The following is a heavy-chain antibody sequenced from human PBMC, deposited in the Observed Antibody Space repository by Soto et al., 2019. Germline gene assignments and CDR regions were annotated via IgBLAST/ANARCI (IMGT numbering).Heavy chain of an antibody. CDR2: IGAADDP. D-gene: IGHD2-15*01. CDR3: ARAYSGRLPRRADYFLAMDV. Sequence: GGSLRLSCAASGFTFSAYDMHWVRQTTGKGLEWVSAIGAADDPYYLGSVKGRFTISRENAKNSLYLQMNSLRAEDTAVYYCARAYSGRLPRRADYFLAMDVWGPGTTVTVSS. V-gene: IGHV3-13*05. CDR1: GFTFSAYD. J-gene: IGHJ6*02.